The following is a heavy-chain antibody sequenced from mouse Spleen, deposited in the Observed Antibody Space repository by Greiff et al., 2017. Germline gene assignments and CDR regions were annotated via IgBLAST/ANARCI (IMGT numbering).Heavy chain of an antibody. CDR2: IDPSDSYT. D-gene: IGHD2-1*01. Sequence: QVQLQQSGAELVKPGASVKLSCKASGYTFTSYWMQWVKQRPGQGLEWIGEIDPSDSYTNYNQKFKGKATLTVDTSSSTAYMQLSSLTSEDSAVYYCARSRNNYWYFDVWGAGTTVTVSS. CDR1: GYTFTSYW. V-gene: IGHV1-50*01. J-gene: IGHJ1*01. CDR3: ARSRNNYWYFDV.